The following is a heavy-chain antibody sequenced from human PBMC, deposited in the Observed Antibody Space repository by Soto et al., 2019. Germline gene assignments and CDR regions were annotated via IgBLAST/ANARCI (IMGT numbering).Heavy chain of an antibody. CDR1: VGSISTYY. V-gene: IGHV4-59*01. J-gene: IGHJ4*02. CDR3: ARDGSRYDFWSGPYYFDY. CDR2: IYYSGST. Sequence: QVQLQESGPGLVKPSETLSLTCTVSVGSISTYYWSWIRQPPGKGLEWIGYIYYSGSTNYNPSLTSRVTIAVDTSKNPFSLKLSSVSAADTAVYYCARDGSRYDFWSGPYYFDYWGQGTLVTVSS. D-gene: IGHD3-3*01.